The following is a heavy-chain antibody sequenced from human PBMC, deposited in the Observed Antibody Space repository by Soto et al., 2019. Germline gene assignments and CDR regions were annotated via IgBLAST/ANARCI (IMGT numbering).Heavy chain of an antibody. J-gene: IGHJ6*02. D-gene: IGHD2-15*01. CDR1: GGTFSSYA. Sequence: SVKVSCKASGGTFSSYAISWVRQAPGQGLEWMGGIIPIFGTANYAQKFQGRVTITAGESTSTAYMELSSLRSEDTAVYYCARDQDCSGGSCYSGDYYYYGMDVWGQGTTVTVSS. CDR2: IIPIFGTA. V-gene: IGHV1-69*13. CDR3: ARDQDCSGGSCYSGDYYYYGMDV.